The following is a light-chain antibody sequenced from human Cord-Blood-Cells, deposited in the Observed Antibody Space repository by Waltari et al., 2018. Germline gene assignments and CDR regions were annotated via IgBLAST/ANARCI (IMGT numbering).Light chain of an antibody. CDR1: QSVSSN. V-gene: IGKV3-15*01. Sequence: EIVMTQSPATLSVSPGERATLSCRASQSVSSNLAWYQQNPGQAPMLLIYRASTRATGIPARFSGSGSGTQFTLTISSLQSEEFAVDYCQQYNNWPITFGQGTRLEIK. CDR3: QQYNNWPIT. CDR2: RAS. J-gene: IGKJ5*01.